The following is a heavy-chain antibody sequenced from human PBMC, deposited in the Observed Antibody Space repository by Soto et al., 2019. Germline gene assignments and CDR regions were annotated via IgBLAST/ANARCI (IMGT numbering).Heavy chain of an antibody. V-gene: IGHV3-23*01. Sequence: EVQLLESGGGLVQSGGSLRLSCAASGFTFSSYAMNWVRQAPGKGLEWVSSISGSGGSTYYADSVKGRFTISRDNSKNTLYLQMNCLRAEEKAVYYCAKVGPNYDVLTGYYYYYGMDVWGQGTTVTVSS. D-gene: IGHD3-9*01. CDR2: ISGSGGST. CDR3: AKVGPNYDVLTGYYYYYGMDV. J-gene: IGHJ6*02. CDR1: GFTFSSYA.